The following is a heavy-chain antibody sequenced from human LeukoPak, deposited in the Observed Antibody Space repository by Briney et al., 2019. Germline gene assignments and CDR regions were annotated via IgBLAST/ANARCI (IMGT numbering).Heavy chain of an antibody. CDR1: GYTFTTYA. Sequence: SVKVSCKASGYTFTTYAISWVRPAPGQGLEWMGRIIPILGIANYAQKFQGRVTITADKSTSTAYMELSSLRSEDTAVYYCAREVGWLQFGYWGQGTLVTVSS. V-gene: IGHV1-69*04. J-gene: IGHJ4*02. D-gene: IGHD5-24*01. CDR3: AREVGWLQFGY. CDR2: IIPILGIA.